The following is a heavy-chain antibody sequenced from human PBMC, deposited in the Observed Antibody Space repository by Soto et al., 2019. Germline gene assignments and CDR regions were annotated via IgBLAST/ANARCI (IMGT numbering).Heavy chain of an antibody. J-gene: IGHJ4*02. Sequence: QVQLVQSGAELKKPGSSVRVSCKISGDSFSSYAITWVRQAPGEGLEWVGGIIPIFETANYAQKFQGRVTITAVESTTTAYMEVTRLRAEDTAIFYWAASDSRSGQHDYWGQGTLITV. CDR3: AASDSRSGQHDY. V-gene: IGHV1-69*01. D-gene: IGHD6-13*01. CDR2: IIPIFETA. CDR1: GDSFSSYA.